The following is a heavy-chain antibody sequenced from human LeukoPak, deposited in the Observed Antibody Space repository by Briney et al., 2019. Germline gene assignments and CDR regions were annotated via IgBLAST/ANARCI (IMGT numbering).Heavy chain of an antibody. D-gene: IGHD3-22*01. V-gene: IGHV1-69*05. CDR1: GGTFSSYA. CDR2: IIPIFGTG. Sequence: SVEVSCKASGGTFSSYAISWVRQAPGQGLEWMGRIIPIFGTGNYAQKFQGRVTITTDESTSTAYMELSSLRSEDTAVYYCAARRPDYDSNGYYYDSEYFQHWGQGTLVTVSS. CDR3: AARRPDYDSNGYYYDSEYFQH. J-gene: IGHJ1*01.